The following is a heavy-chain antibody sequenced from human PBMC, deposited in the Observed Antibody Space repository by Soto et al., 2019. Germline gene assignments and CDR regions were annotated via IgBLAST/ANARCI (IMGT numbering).Heavy chain of an antibody. D-gene: IGHD1-26*01. J-gene: IGHJ6*02. Sequence: NPSETLSLTCTVSGGSISSGDYYWSWIRQPPGKGLEWIGYIYYSGSTYYTPALKSRVALSVDTSKNQFSLNLDSVTAADTAVYYCARGGIPPSGYGIAYAMDVWGQGTTVTVSS. V-gene: IGHV4-30-4*01. CDR2: IYYSGST. CDR3: ARGGIPPSGYGIAYAMDV. CDR1: GGSISSGDYY.